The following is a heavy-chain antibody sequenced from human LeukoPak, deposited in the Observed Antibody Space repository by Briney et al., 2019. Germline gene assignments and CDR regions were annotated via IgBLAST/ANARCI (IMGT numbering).Heavy chain of an antibody. CDR3: ARIQHDFWSGYSDNYYMDV. V-gene: IGHV3-23*01. Sequence: PGGSLRLSCAASGFTFSSYAMSWVRQAPGKGLEWVSAISGSGGSTYYADSVKGRFTISRDNSKNTLYLQMNSLRAEDTAVYYCARIQHDFWSGYSDNYYMDVWGKGTTVTVSS. CDR2: ISGSGGST. CDR1: GFTFSSYA. D-gene: IGHD3-3*01. J-gene: IGHJ6*03.